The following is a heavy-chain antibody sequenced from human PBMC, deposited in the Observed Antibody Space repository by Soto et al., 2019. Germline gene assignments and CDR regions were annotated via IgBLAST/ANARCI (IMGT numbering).Heavy chain of an antibody. CDR1: GGSISSGDYY. J-gene: IGHJ5*02. V-gene: IGHV4-30-4*01. D-gene: IGHD3-10*01. CDR3: ARAIYYGSGSYNNWFDP. CDR2: IYYSGST. Sequence: SETLSLTCTVSGGSISSGDYYWSWIRQPPGKGLEWIGYIYYSGSTYYNPSLKSRVTISVDTSKNQFSLKLSSVTAADTAVYYCARAIYYGSGSYNNWFDPWGRGTLVTVSS.